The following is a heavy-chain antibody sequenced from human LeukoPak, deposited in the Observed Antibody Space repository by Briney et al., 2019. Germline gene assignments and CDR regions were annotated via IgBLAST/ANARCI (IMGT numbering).Heavy chain of an antibody. Sequence: ASVKVSCKASGYTFTSYGISWVRQAPGQGLEWMGWISAYNGNTNYAQKLQGRVTMTTDTSTSTAYMELRSLRSDDTAVYYCARVADCTNGVCYTTDAFDIWGQGTMATVSS. J-gene: IGHJ3*02. CDR3: ARVADCTNGVCYTTDAFDI. CDR2: ISAYNGNT. V-gene: IGHV1-18*01. D-gene: IGHD2-8*01. CDR1: GYTFTSYG.